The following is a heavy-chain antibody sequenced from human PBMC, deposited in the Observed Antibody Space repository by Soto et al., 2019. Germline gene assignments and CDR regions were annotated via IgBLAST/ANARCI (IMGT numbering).Heavy chain of an antibody. J-gene: IGHJ1*01. V-gene: IGHV1-69*13. CDR3: ASVERATIPEDFQH. D-gene: IGHD5-12*01. CDR2: IIPIFGTA. CDR1: GGTFSSYA. Sequence: SVKVSCKASGGTFSSYAISWVRQAPGQGLEWMGGIIPIFGTANYAQKFQGRVTITADESTSTAYMELSSLRSEDTAVYYCASVERATIPEDFQHWGQGTLVTVSS.